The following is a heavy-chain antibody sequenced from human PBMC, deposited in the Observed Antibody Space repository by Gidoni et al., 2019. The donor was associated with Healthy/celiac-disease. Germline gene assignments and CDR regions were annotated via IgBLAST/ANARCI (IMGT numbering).Heavy chain of an antibody. CDR1: GFTFDDYA. J-gene: IGHJ3*02. V-gene: IGHV3-9*01. CDR3: AKSGASCTSCPHAFDI. CDR2: ISWNSGSI. Sequence: EVQLVESGGGLVQPGRSLRLSCAASGFTFDDYAMHWVRQAPGKGLEWVSGISWNSGSIGYADSVKGRFTISRDNAKNSLYLQMNSLRAEDTALYYCAKSGASCTSCPHAFDIWGQGTMVTVSS. D-gene: IGHD2-2*01.